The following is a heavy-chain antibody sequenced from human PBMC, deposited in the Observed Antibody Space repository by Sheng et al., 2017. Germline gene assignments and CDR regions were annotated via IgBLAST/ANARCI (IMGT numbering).Heavy chain of an antibody. V-gene: IGHV1-69*10. J-gene: IGHJ3*02. Sequence: QVQLVQSGAEVKKPGSSVKVSCKASGGTFNSYGISWVRQAPGQGLEWMGGIIPIVGRANYAQKFQGRVTITADKSTSTAYMEVSSLRSEDTAVYYCARDGRNSDVFDIWGQGTMVTVSS. D-gene: IGHD4-4*01. CDR3: ARDGRNSDVFDI. CDR1: GGTFNSYG. CDR2: IIPIVGRA.